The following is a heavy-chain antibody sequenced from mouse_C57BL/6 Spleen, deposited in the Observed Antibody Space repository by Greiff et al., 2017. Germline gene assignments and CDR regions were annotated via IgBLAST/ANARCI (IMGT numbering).Heavy chain of an antibody. CDR1: GFNIKDYY. D-gene: IGHD2-3*01. Sequence: EVKLVESGAELVRPGASVTLSCTASGFNIKDYYMHWVKQRPEQGLEWIGRIDPEDGDTEYDPTFQGKATMTADTSSNTAYLQLSSLTSEDTAVYYCTRDGFLYYFDYWGQGTTLTVSS. V-gene: IGHV14-1*01. CDR3: TRDGFLYYFDY. J-gene: IGHJ2*01. CDR2: IDPEDGDT.